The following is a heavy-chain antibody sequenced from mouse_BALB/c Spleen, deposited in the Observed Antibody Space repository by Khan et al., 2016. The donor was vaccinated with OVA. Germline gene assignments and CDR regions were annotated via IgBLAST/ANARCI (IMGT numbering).Heavy chain of an antibody. J-gene: IGHJ4*01. CDR2: IWGDGST. CDR3: VRFTTATGNYYVMDY. V-gene: IGHV2-3*01. Sequence: QVQLKQSGLGLVAPSQSLSITCTVSGFSLTYYGVNWVRQPPGKGLEWLGVIWGDGSTNYHSGRKSRLSISKDNSKSQAFLKLNSMQTDDTATYXCVRFTTATGNYYVMDYWGQGTSVTVSS. CDR1: GFSLTYYG. D-gene: IGHD1-2*01.